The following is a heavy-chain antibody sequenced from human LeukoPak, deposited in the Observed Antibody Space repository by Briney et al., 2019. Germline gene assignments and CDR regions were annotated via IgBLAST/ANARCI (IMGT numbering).Heavy chain of an antibody. CDR3: ARDGYYYDSSGYPFDAFDI. Sequence: GGSLRLSCAASGFTFSSYSMNWVRQAPGKGLEWVSYISSSSSTIYYADSVKGRFTISRDNAKNSLYLQMNSLRAEDTAVYYCARDGYYYDSSGYPFDAFDIWGQGTMVTVSS. V-gene: IGHV3-48*01. J-gene: IGHJ3*02. CDR1: GFTFSSYS. CDR2: ISSSSSTI. D-gene: IGHD3-22*01.